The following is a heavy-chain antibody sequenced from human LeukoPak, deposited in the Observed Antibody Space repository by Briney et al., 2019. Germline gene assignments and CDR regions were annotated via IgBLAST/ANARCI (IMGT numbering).Heavy chain of an antibody. J-gene: IGHJ4*02. D-gene: IGHD6-19*01. Sequence: GGSLRLSCAASGFTFSSYGMHWVRQAPGKGLDWVAFIRYDGSNQYYADSVKGRFTISRVSSKNTLYLQMDSLRGDDTAVYYCAKDMGYNTGWTRFDYWGQGTLVTVSS. V-gene: IGHV3-30*02. CDR1: GFTFSSYG. CDR3: AKDMGYNTGWTRFDY. CDR2: IRYDGSNQ.